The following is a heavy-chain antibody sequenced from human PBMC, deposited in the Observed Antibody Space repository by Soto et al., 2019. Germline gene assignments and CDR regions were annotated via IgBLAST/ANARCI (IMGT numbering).Heavy chain of an antibody. CDR3: ARDEMESWYGAFDI. CDR2: ISAYNGNT. CDR1: GYTFTSYG. D-gene: IGHD6-13*01. Sequence: ASVKVSCKASGYTFTSYGISWVRQAPGQGLEWMGWISAYNGNTNYAQKLQGRVTMTTDTSTSTAYMELRSLRSDDTAVYYRARDEMESWYGAFDIWGQGTMVTVSS. V-gene: IGHV1-18*01. J-gene: IGHJ3*02.